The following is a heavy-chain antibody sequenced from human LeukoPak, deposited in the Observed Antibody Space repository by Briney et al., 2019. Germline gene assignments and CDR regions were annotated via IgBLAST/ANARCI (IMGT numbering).Heavy chain of an antibody. J-gene: IGHJ4*02. CDR1: GYSFTNYG. V-gene: IGHV5-51*01. CDR3: VRRGVWEPYYFDY. D-gene: IGHD1-26*01. Sequence: GEPLKISCKGSGYSFTNYGIGWVRQMHGKGLEWMGIIYLGESATSSRTPFKGRSTITPDKSISTAYLQWSSLKASDTAMYYCVRRGVWEPYYFDYWSQGTLVTVSS. CDR2: IYLGESAT.